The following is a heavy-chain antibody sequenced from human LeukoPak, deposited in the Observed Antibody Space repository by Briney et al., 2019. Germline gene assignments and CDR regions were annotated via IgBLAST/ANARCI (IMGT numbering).Heavy chain of an antibody. CDR3: ASSGSVFDY. CDR1: GGSISSSSYY. D-gene: IGHD3-10*01. J-gene: IGHJ4*02. CDR2: IYYSGST. V-gene: IGHV4-39*07. Sequence: PSETLSLTCTVSGGSISSSSYYWGWIRQPPGKGLEWIGSIYYSGSTYYNPSLKSRVTISVDTSKNQFSLKLSSVTAADTAVYYCASSGSVFDYWGQGTLVTVSS.